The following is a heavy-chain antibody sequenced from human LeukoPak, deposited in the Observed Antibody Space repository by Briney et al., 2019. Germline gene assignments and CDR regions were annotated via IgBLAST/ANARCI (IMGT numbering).Heavy chain of an antibody. CDR1: GGSISSYY. V-gene: IGHV4-59*01. CDR3: AAGVYYYDSSGYIPGLDY. Sequence: SETLSLTCTVSGGSISSYYWSWIRQPPGKGLEWIGYIYYSGSTNYNPSLKSRVTISVDTSKNQFSLKPSSVTAADTAVYYCAAGVYYYDSSGYIPGLDYWGQGTLVTVSS. J-gene: IGHJ4*02. D-gene: IGHD3-22*01. CDR2: IYYSGST.